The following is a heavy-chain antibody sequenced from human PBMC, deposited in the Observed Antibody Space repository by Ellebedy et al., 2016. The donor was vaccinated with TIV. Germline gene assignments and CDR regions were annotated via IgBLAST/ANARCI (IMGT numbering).Heavy chain of an antibody. D-gene: IGHD4-11*01. CDR3: AKGRYSDSALMHY. CDR1: GFTFSNYG. V-gene: IGHV3-30*18. CDR2: ILYDGNNK. J-gene: IGHJ4*02. Sequence: GESLKISCAASGFTFSNYGMHWVRQAPGKGLEWVASILYDGNNKYFLDSVKGRFTISRDNSRNTLDLQMNSLRPEDTAVYYCAKGRYSDSALMHYWGQGTLVTVSS.